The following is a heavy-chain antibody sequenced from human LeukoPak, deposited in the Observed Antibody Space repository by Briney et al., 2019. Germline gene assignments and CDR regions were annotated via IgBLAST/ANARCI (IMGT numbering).Heavy chain of an antibody. CDR1: GYTFTGYY. J-gene: IGHJ5*02. Sequence: ASVTDTFQASGYTFTGYYMHWVRQAPGQGLEWMGWINPNSGGTNYAQKFQGRVTMTRDTSISTAYMELSRLRSDDTAVYYCARVPGSYYQTHRFDRWGQGTLVTVSS. D-gene: IGHD1-26*01. CDR2: INPNSGGT. CDR3: ARVPGSYYQTHRFDR. V-gene: IGHV1-2*02.